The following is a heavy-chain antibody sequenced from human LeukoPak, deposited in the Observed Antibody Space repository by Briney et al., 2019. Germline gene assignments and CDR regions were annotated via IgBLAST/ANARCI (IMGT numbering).Heavy chain of an antibody. CDR2: IRYDGSNK. V-gene: IGHV3-30*02. D-gene: IGHD3-10*01. J-gene: IGHJ4*01. CDR1: GFTFNG. Sequence: GGSLRLSCAASGFTFNGMHWVRQAPGKGLEWVAFIRYDGSNKYYADSVKGRFTISRDNSKNTLYLQMNSLRAEDTAVYYCAKWQTSGSAGDYCGHGTLVTVSS. CDR3: AKWQTSGSAGDY.